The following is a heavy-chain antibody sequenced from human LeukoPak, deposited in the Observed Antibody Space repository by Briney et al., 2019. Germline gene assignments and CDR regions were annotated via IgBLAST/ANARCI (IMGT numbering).Heavy chain of an antibody. J-gene: IGHJ4*02. V-gene: IGHV1-2*02. D-gene: IGHD2-2*01. Sequence: GASVKVSCKASGYTFTDYYLHWGRQAPGQGFEWMGWINPNSGDTNYAPKFQRRVTMTRDTSISTGHIEISRLRSHHTAVYYCARATFLYCSSTTCLFDYWGQGTLVTVSS. CDR3: ARATFLYCSSTTCLFDY. CDR1: GYTFTDYY. CDR2: INPNSGDT.